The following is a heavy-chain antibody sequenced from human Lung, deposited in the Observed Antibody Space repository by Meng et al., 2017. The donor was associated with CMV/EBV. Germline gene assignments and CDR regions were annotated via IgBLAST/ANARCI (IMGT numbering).Heavy chain of an antibody. J-gene: IGHJ4*02. CDR2: INTNTGNP. V-gene: IGHV7-4-1*02. CDR3: ARGDYYDSSGLDY. D-gene: IGHD3-22*01. CDR1: VYTFHSYA. Sequence: SGSEVNKPGASVNVSCKHDVYTFHSYAMDWVRQAPGQWLEWMGWINTNTGNPTYGQGFTGRFVFSLDTSVSTAYLQISSLKAEDTAVYYCARGDYYDSSGLDYWGQGTLVTVSS.